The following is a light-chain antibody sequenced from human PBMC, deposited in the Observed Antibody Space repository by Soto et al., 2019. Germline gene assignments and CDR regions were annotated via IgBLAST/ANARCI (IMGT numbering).Light chain of an antibody. CDR3: QYYDSSLSNYV. CDR1: SSNIGAGYD. CDR2: GNN. J-gene: IGLJ1*01. Sequence: QSALTQPPSVSGAPGQRVTISCTGSSSNIGAGYDVHWYQQLPGTAPKLLIYGNNNRPSGVPDRFSGSKSGTSASLAITGIQAADEADYYCQYYDSSLSNYVFGTGTKVTVL. V-gene: IGLV1-40*01.